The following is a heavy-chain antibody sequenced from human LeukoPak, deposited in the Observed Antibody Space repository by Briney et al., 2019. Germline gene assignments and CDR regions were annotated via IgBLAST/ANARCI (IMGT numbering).Heavy chain of an antibody. J-gene: IGHJ6*03. CDR2: IIPIFGTA. Sequence: SVKVSCKASGGTFSSYAISWVRQAPGQGLEWMGGIIPIFGTANYAQKFQGRVTITTDESTSTAYMEPSSLRSEDTAVYYCARVRWRDYYYMDVWGKGTTVTVSS. CDR1: GGTFSSYA. V-gene: IGHV1-69*05. CDR3: ARVRWRDYYYMDV. D-gene: IGHD2-15*01.